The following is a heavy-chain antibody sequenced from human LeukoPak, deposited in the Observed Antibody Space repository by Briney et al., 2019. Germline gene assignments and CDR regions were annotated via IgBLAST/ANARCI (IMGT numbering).Heavy chain of an antibody. Sequence: ASVKVSCKASGYTFTSYAMHWVRQAPGQRLEWMGWINAGNGNTKYSQKFQGRVTITRDTSANTAYMELSSLRSEDTAVYYCARSPVDSRGLNFNYWGKEPWSPSPQ. D-gene: IGHD3-22*01. CDR3: ARSPVDSRGLNFNY. V-gene: IGHV1-3*01. CDR2: INAGNGNT. CDR1: GYTFTSYA. J-gene: IGHJ4*01.